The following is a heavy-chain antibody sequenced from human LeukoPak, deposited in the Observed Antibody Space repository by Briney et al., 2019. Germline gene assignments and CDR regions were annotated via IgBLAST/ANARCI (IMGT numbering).Heavy chain of an antibody. J-gene: IGHJ4*02. CDR3: ASPIGYFDY. CDR1: GFTFSSYG. Sequence: PGRSLRLSCAASGFTFSSYGMPWVRQAPGKGLEWVAVIWYDGSNKYYADSVKGRFTISRDNSKNTLYLQMNSLRAEDTAVYYCASPIGYFDYWGQGTLVTVSS. V-gene: IGHV3-33*01. CDR2: IWYDGSNK.